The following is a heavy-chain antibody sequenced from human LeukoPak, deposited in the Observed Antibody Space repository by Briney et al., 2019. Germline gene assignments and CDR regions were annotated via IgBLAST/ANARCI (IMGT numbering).Heavy chain of an antibody. J-gene: IGHJ4*02. Sequence: SETLSLTCTVSGASIRSYYWSWIRQPPGKGLECIGYIYYTGSTNYNYNPSLKSRVTISVDTSKNQFSLKLSPVTAADTAVYYCARHGPRRDGYNYDYWGPGTLVTVSS. CDR1: GASIRSYY. CDR3: ARHGPRRDGYNYDY. D-gene: IGHD5-24*01. V-gene: IGHV4-59*08. CDR2: IYYTGSTNY.